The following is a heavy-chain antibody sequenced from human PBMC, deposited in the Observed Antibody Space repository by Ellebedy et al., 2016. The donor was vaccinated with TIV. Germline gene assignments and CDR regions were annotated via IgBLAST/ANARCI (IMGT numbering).Heavy chain of an antibody. V-gene: IGHV3-23*01. CDR3: TKDLSGEMATMFHQ. D-gene: IGHD5-24*01. Sequence: GESLKISCAASGFSFSDYAMSWVRQSPGKGLAWVSNINGPGRVAHYADSVKGRFTLSRDNSKSTLDLQMNGLRVEDTATYYCTKDLSGEMATMFHQWGQGVLVTVSS. CDR1: GFSFSDYA. J-gene: IGHJ1*01. CDR2: INGPGRVA.